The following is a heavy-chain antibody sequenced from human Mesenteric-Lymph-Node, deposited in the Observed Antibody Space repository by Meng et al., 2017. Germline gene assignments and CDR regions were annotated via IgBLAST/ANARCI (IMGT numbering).Heavy chain of an antibody. V-gene: IGHV3-30*19. D-gene: IGHD4-23*01. J-gene: IGHJ2*01. Sequence: GGSLRLSCAASGFTFSSYGMHWVRQAPGKGLEWVAVISYDGSNKYYADSVKGRFTISRDNSENTLYLQMNSLRAEDTAVYYCARAGNPPWYFDLWGRGTLVTVSS. CDR1: GFTFSSYG. CDR2: ISYDGSNK. CDR3: ARAGNPPWYFDL.